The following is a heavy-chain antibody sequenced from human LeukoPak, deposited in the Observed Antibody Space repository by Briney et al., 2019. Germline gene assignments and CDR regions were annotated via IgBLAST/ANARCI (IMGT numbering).Heavy chain of an antibody. CDR3: ARWPGGFDY. D-gene: IGHD3-16*01. Sequence: GGSLRLSCAASGFTFSSYSMNWVRQAPGKGLEWVANIKPDGSEKYYVDYVKGRFTMSRDNAKNSLYLQMNSLRAEDTALYYCARWPGGFDYWGQGTLVTVSS. CDR2: IKPDGSEK. CDR1: GFTFSSYS. V-gene: IGHV3-7*04. J-gene: IGHJ4*02.